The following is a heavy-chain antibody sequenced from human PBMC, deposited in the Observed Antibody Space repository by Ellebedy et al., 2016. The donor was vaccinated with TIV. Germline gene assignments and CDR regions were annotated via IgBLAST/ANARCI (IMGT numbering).Heavy chain of an antibody. CDR2: IYSGGST. CDR1: GFTVSSNY. J-gene: IGHJ4*02. V-gene: IGHV3-53*01. D-gene: IGHD2-2*01. Sequence: GGSLRLXXAASGFTVSSNYMSWVRQAPGKGLEWVSVIYSGGSTYYADSVKGRFTISRDNSKNTLYLQMNSLRAEDTAVYYCARDIGSDIVVVPAATPFDYWGQGTLVTVSS. CDR3: ARDIGSDIVVVPAATPFDY.